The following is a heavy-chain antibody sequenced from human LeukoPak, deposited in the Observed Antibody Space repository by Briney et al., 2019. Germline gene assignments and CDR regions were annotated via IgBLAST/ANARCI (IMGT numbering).Heavy chain of an antibody. V-gene: IGHV3-23*01. Sequence: GGSLRLSCAASGFTFSSCAMSWVRQAPGKGLEWVSAISGSGGSTYYADSVKGRFTISRDNSKDTLYLQMNSLRAEDTAVYYCAKAHYYGSGSYSHYYGMDVWGQGTTVTVSS. J-gene: IGHJ6*02. CDR2: ISGSGGST. D-gene: IGHD3-10*01. CDR1: GFTFSSCA. CDR3: AKAHYYGSGSYSHYYGMDV.